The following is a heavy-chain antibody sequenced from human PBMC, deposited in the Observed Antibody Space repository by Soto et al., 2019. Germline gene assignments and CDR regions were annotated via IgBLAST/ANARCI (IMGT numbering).Heavy chain of an antibody. V-gene: IGHV3-23*01. CDR1: GFTFSNYA. J-gene: IGHJ4*02. CDR2: ISGGGLNT. Sequence: PGGSLRLSCAASGFTFSNYALNWVRQAPGKGLEWVSAISGGGLNTYYADSMKGRFTISRDNSKNTAYLQMDSLKTEDTAVYYCIPSPHTVSFDHWGQGTLVTVSS. CDR3: IPSPHTVSFDH. D-gene: IGHD4-4*01.